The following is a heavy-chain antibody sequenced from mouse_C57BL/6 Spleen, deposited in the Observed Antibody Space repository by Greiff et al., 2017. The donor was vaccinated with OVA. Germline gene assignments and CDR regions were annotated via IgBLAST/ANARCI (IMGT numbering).Heavy chain of an antibody. V-gene: IGHV1-85*01. CDR3: ARSGTGAMDY. CDR2: IYPRDGST. CDR1: GYTFPSYD. D-gene: IGHD3-1*01. Sequence: VQLQQSGPELVKPGASVKLSCKASGYTFPSYDINWVKQRPGQGLEWIGRIYPRDGSTKYNENFKGKAKLTVDTSSSTAYMELHSLTSEDSAVYYCARSGTGAMDYWGQGTTVTVSS. J-gene: IGHJ4*01.